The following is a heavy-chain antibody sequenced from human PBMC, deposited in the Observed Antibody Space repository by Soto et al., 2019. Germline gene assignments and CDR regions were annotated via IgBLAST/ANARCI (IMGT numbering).Heavy chain of an antibody. Sequence: SETLSLTCNVSGGSISNSYWTWIRQPPGKRLEWIGYIYYSGFTTYNPSLKSRVTMSIDTSKSQFSLKLRSVTSADTAVYYCARDVEKYGWFDPWGQGTLVTVSS. CDR3: ARDVEKYGWFDP. CDR1: GGSISNSY. V-gene: IGHV4-59*12. CDR2: IYYSGFT. D-gene: IGHD2-2*01. J-gene: IGHJ5*02.